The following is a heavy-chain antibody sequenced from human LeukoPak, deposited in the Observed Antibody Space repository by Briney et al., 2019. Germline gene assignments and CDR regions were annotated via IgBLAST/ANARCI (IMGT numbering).Heavy chain of an antibody. D-gene: IGHD3-22*01. CDR1: GFTFSRYD. V-gene: IGHV3-13*01. J-gene: IGHJ6*02. CDR3: ARGPRYGSSDCPNYGMDV. CDR2: IGTGGDT. Sequence: GGSLRLSCAASGFTFSRYDMHWVRQPIGKGLEWVSAIGTGGDTYYLDSVEGRFTISRENAKSSLYLQMNSLRAGDTAVYYCARGPRYGSSDCPNYGMDVWGQGTTVTVSS.